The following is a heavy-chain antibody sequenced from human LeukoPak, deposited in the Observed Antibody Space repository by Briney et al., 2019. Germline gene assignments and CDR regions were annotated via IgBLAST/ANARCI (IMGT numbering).Heavy chain of an antibody. CDR3: LKDRLGAGDY. V-gene: IGHV3-64D*06. CDR1: GFTFSSYA. J-gene: IGHJ4*02. Sequence: GSLRLSFSASGFTFSSYAMHWVRQAPGRGLEYVSAITSNGDTTYYADSVKGRFTISRDNSKNTLYLQMTSLRAEDTAIYYCLKDRLGAGDYWGQGTLVTVSS. CDR2: ITSNGDTT. D-gene: IGHD7-27*01.